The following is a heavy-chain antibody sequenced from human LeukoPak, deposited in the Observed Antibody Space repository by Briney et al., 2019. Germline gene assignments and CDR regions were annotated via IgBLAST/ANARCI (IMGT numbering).Heavy chain of an antibody. CDR1: GFTFSSYS. Sequence: PGGSLRLSCAASGFTFSSYSMNWVRQAPGKGLEWVSFISARSTAIYYADSVKGRFTISRDIAKNSLCLQMNTLRDEDTAVYYCKSGGAAPGSFDYWGQGTLVTVSP. J-gene: IGHJ4*02. V-gene: IGHV3-48*02. CDR2: ISARSTAI. D-gene: IGHD1-1*01. CDR3: KSGGAAPGSFDY.